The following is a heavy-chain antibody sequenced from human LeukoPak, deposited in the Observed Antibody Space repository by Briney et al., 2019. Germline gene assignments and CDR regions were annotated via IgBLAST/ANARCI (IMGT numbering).Heavy chain of an antibody. D-gene: IGHD1/OR15-1a*01. CDR1: GFTSSSYD. CDR3: ARGYNWNNGDFFGLDV. CDR2: IGTADDT. Sequence: GGSLRLSCVASGFTSSSYDLHWVRQPTGRGLEWVSGIGTADDTYYADSVRGRFTISRENAKNSLNLHMTSLRAGDTAVYYCARGYNWNNGDFFGLDVWGLGTTVTVSS. J-gene: IGHJ6*02. V-gene: IGHV3-13*01.